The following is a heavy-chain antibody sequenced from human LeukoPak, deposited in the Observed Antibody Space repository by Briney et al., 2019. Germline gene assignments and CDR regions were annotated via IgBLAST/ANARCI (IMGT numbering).Heavy chain of an antibody. J-gene: IGHJ4*02. CDR1: GFTFSSYG. CDR2: ISYDGSNK. CDR3: AKEKAMVRGVIDY. Sequence: GGSLRLSCAASGFTFSSYGMHWVRQAPGKGLEWVAVISYDGSNKYYADSVKGRFTISRDNSKNTLYLQMNSLRAEDTAVYYCAKEKAMVRGVIDYWGQGTLVTVSS. D-gene: IGHD3-10*01. V-gene: IGHV3-30*18.